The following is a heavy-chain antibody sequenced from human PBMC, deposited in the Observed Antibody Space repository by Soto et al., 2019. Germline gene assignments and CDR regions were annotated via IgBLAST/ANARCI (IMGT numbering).Heavy chain of an antibody. D-gene: IGHD4-17*01. CDR2: ISSSSSYI. CDR1: GFTFSSYA. V-gene: IGHV3-21*01. Sequence: GGSLRLSCAASGFTFSSYAMSWVRQAPGKGLEWVSSISSSSSYIYYADSVKGRFTISRDNAKNSLYLQMNSLRAEDTAVYYCARDPPTAFDYWGQGTLVTVSS. J-gene: IGHJ4*02. CDR3: ARDPPTAFDY.